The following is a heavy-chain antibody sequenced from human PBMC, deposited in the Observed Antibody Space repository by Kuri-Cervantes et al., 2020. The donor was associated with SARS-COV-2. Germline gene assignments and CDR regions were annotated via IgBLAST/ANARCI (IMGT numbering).Heavy chain of an antibody. CDR3: ARNPYLEWLFTPDAFDI. CDR2: TSAAGSKT. Sequence: GESLKISCAASGFTFSDFAMSWVRQAPGKGLEWVSATSAAGSKTYYAASVKGRFTISRDNSKNSLYLQMNSLRAEDTAVYYCARNPYLEWLFTPDAFDIWGQGTMVTVSS. J-gene: IGHJ3*02. CDR1: GFTFSDFA. D-gene: IGHD3-3*01. V-gene: IGHV3-23*01.